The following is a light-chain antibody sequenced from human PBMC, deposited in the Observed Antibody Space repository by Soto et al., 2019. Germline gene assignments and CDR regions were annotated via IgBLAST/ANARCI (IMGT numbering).Light chain of an antibody. CDR3: QPYVTSQTD. CDR1: QSVSSSY. J-gene: IGKJ3*01. Sequence: EIVLTQSPGTLSLSTGERAILSCRASQSVSSSYFAWYQQKPGQAPRLLIYGASSRATGITDRFSGSGSGRAFTLTMSRLEPEDFAVYYWQPYVTSQTDFGAGTKADIX. V-gene: IGKV3-20*01. CDR2: GAS.